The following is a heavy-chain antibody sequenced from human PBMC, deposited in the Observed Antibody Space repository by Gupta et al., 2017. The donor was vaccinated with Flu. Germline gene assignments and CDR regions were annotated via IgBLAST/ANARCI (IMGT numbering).Heavy chain of an antibody. CDR1: GGSISSYY. V-gene: IGHV4-59*08. Sequence: QVQLQESGPGLVKPSETLSLTCTVSGGSISSYYWSWIRQPPGKGLEWIGYIYYSGSTNYNPSLKSRVTISVDTSKNQFSLKLSSVTAADTAVYYCARQGVESIEARPYYYYGMDVWGQGTTVTVSA. J-gene: IGHJ6*01. D-gene: IGHD6-6*01. CDR3: ARQGVESIEARPYYYYGMDV. CDR2: IYYSGST.